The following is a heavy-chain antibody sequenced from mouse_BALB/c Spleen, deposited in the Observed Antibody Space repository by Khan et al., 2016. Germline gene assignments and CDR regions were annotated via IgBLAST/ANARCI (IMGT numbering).Heavy chain of an antibody. Sequence: EVQLQESGPGLVKPSQSLSLTCTVTGYSITSDYAWNWIRQFPGNKLEWMGYISYSGSTSYNPSLKSRIFITRDTSKNQFFLQLNSVTTEDAATYYCARSNNDGNSPSCFAYWGQGTLVTVSA. D-gene: IGHD1-1*01. J-gene: IGHJ3*01. V-gene: IGHV3-2*02. CDR3: ARSNNDGNSPSCFAY. CDR1: GYSITSDYA. CDR2: ISYSGST.